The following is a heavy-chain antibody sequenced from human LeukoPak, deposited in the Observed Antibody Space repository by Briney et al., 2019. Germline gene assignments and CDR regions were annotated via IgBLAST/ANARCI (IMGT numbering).Heavy chain of an antibody. CDR2: INPNSGGT. CDR3: ARDRQFELEQAKVYYYYMDV. V-gene: IGHV1-2*02. J-gene: IGHJ6*03. Sequence: ASVKVSCKASGYTFTGYYMHWVRQAPGQGLEWMGWINPNSGGTNYAQKFQGRVTMTRDTSISTAYMELSRLRSEDTAVYYCARDRQFELEQAKVYYYYMDVWGKGTTVTVSS. CDR1: GYTFTGYY. D-gene: IGHD1/OR15-1a*01.